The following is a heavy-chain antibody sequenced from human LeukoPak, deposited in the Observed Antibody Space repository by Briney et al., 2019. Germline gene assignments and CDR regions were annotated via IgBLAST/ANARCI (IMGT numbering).Heavy chain of an antibody. V-gene: IGHV1-2*02. CDR3: ARDGRPLGGGFFRYFDL. D-gene: IGHD3-16*01. J-gene: IGHJ2*01. CDR1: GYTFTGYY. CDR2: INPNSGGT. Sequence: ASVKVSCKASGYTFTGYYMHWVRQAPGQGLEWMGWINPNSGGTNYAQKFQGRVTMTRDTSISTAYMELSRLRSDDTAVYYCARDGRPLGGGFFRYFDLWGRGTLVTVSS.